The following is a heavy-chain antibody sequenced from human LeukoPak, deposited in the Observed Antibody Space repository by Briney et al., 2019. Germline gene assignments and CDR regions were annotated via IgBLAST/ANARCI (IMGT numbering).Heavy chain of an antibody. CDR2: IYYSGST. V-gene: IGHV4-59*01. D-gene: IGHD1-26*01. Sequence: SETLSLTCTVSGGSISSYDWSWIRQPPGQGLDWIGYIYYSGSTNYNPSLKSRVTISVDTSKTQFSLNLSSVTAADTAVYYCARATVGATPGYYYYMDVWGKGTTVTVSS. CDR3: ARATVGATPGYYYYMDV. J-gene: IGHJ6*03. CDR1: GGSISSYD.